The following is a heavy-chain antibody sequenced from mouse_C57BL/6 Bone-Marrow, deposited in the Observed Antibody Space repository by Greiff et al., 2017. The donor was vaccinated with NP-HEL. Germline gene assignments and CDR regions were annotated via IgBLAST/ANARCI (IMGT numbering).Heavy chain of an antibody. CDR2: IHPNSGST. V-gene: IGHV1-64*01. CDR3: ARERANWVYYYAMDY. CDR1: GYTFTSYW. J-gene: IGHJ4*01. D-gene: IGHD4-1*01. Sequence: QVQLQQPGAELVKPGASVKLSCKASGYTFTSYWMHWVKQRPGQGLEWIGMIHPNSGSTNYNEKFKSKATLTVDKSSSTAYMQLSSLTSEDSAVYYCARERANWVYYYAMDYWGQGTSVTVSS.